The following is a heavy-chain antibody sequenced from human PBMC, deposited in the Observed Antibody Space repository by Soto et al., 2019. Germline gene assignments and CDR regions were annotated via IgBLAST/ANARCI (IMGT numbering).Heavy chain of an antibody. CDR2: IHPSGSP. D-gene: IGHD6-13*01. CDR1: GGSLSGYY. V-gene: IGHV4-34*01. Sequence: SETLSLTCAVYGGSLSGYYWSWIRQSPGKGLEWIGEIHPSGSPHYNPSLNSRVTMSVDASKNQFSLRLTSMTAADTAVYYCVASLAAPGLNWLDPWGRGTLVTVSS. J-gene: IGHJ5*02. CDR3: VASLAAPGLNWLDP.